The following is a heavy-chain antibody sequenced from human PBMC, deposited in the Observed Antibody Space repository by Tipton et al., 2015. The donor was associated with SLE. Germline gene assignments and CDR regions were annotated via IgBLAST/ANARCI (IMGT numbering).Heavy chain of an antibody. CDR1: GGSINSGFFS. V-gene: IGHV4-30-2*01. D-gene: IGHD3-10*01. CDR3: TRGGFREPDYFYYGMDV. CDR2: IYHGGRT. Sequence: TLSLTCNVSGGSINSGFFSWSWVRRPPGKGLEWIGYIYHGGRTYYNPSLQSRVSISVDSSKNHFSLRLSSVTAADTAVYYCTRGGFREPDYFYYGMDVWGQGTTVTVSS. J-gene: IGHJ6*02.